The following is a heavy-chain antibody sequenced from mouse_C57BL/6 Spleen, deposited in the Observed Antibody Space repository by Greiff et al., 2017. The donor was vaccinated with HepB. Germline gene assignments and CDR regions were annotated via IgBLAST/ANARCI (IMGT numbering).Heavy chain of an antibody. D-gene: IGHD2-1*01. V-gene: IGHV5-9-1*02. J-gene: IGHJ4*01. CDR3: TRIYYGNFGYAMDY. Sequence: EVKLVESGEGLVKPGGSLKLSCAASGFTFSSYAMSWVRQTPEKRLEWVAYISSGGDYIYYADTVKGRFTISRDNARNTLYLQMSSLKSEDTAMYYCTRIYYGNFGYAMDYWGQGTSVTVSS. CDR2: ISSGGDYI. CDR1: GFTFSSYA.